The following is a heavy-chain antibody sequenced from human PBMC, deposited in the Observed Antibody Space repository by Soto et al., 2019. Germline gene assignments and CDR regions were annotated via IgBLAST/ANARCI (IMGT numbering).Heavy chain of an antibody. CDR1: GFTFSSYS. J-gene: IGHJ3*02. CDR2: ISSSSTTI. Sequence: EVQLVESGGGLVQPGGSLRLSCAASGFTFSSYSMNWVRQAPGKGLEWLSYISSSSTTIYYADSMKGRFTISRDNAKNSLYLQMNSLRVEDTAVYYCASDQGVAPTTRTFDMWGQGTMVTVSS. V-gene: IGHV3-48*01. CDR3: ASDQGVAPTTRTFDM. D-gene: IGHD2-15*01.